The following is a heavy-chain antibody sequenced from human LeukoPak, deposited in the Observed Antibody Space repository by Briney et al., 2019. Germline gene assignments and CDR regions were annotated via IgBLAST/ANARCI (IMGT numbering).Heavy chain of an antibody. D-gene: IGHD6-19*01. CDR1: GFTFDDYA. CDR3: AKDTAVAGIVYWFDP. V-gene: IGHV3-43*02. J-gene: IGHJ5*02. Sequence: GGSLRLSCAASGFTFDDYAMHWVRQAPGKGLEWVSLISGDGGSTYYADSVKGRFTISRDNSKNSLYLQMNSLRTEDNALYYCAKDTAVAGIVYWFDPWGQGTLVTVSS. CDR2: ISGDGGST.